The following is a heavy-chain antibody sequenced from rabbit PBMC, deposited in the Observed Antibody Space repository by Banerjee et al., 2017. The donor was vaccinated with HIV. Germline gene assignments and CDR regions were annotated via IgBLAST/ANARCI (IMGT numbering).Heavy chain of an antibody. Sequence: QLKESGGGLVQPGGSLKLSCKASGFDFSSYYMSWVRQAPGKGLEWIGYIDPVFGSTYYASWVNGRFTISSHNAQNTLYLQLNSLTAADTATYFCARVARVDYFNLWGPGTLVTVS. CDR2: IDPVFGST. V-gene: IGHV1S7*01. CDR3: ARVARVDYFNL. CDR1: GFDFSSYY. J-gene: IGHJ4*01. D-gene: IGHD1-1*01.